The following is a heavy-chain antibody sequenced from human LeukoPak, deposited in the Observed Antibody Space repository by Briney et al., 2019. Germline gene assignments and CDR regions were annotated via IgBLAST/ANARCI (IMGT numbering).Heavy chain of an antibody. Sequence: PGGSLRLSCAASGFTFSSYGMHWVRQAPGKGLEWVAFIRYDGSNKYYADSVKGRFTISRDNSKNTLYLQMNSLRAEDTAVYYCAKVPWNSSGAFDIWGQGTMVTVSS. J-gene: IGHJ3*02. D-gene: IGHD6-25*01. CDR2: IRYDGSNK. CDR3: AKVPWNSSGAFDI. V-gene: IGHV3-30*02. CDR1: GFTFSSYG.